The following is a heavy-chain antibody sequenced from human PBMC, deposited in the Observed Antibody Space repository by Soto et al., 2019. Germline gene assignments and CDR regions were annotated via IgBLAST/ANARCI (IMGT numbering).Heavy chain of an antibody. D-gene: IGHD6-13*01. CDR2: VTGSGSST. V-gene: IGHV3-23*01. CDR1: GFTFSNYA. Sequence: GGSLRLSCAASGFTFSNYAMTWVRQAPGKGLEWVSSVTGSGSSTYYADSVKGRFTISRDNSKNTLSLQMNSLRAEDTAVYFCAKDETAAPASLDHWGQGTLVTVSS. J-gene: IGHJ5*02. CDR3: AKDETAAPASLDH.